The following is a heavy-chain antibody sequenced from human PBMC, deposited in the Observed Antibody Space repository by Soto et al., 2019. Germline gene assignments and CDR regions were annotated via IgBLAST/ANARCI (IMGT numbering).Heavy chain of an antibody. CDR2: ISYDGSNK. V-gene: IGHV3-30*18. D-gene: IGHD3-3*01. CDR3: AKDRHSFWSGYYDYYYGMDV. J-gene: IGHJ6*02. Sequence: QVQLVESGGGVVQPGRSLRLSCAASGFTFSSYGMHWVRQAPGKGLEWVAVISYDGSNKYYADSVKGRFTISRDNSKNTLYLQMNSLRAEDTAVYYCAKDRHSFWSGYYDYYYGMDVWGQGTTVTVSS. CDR1: GFTFSSYG.